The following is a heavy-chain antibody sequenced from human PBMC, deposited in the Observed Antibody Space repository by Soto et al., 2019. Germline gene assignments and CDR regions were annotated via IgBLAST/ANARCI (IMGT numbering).Heavy chain of an antibody. CDR2: IYYSGST. Sequence: QVQLQESGPGLVKPSQTLSLTCTVSGGSISSGGYYWSWIRQHPGKGLEWIGYIYYSGSTYYNPSLKSRVTIAVDTSKNQFSLKLSSVTAADTAVYYCARDQVLSSPSGVLDIWGQGTMVTVSS. V-gene: IGHV4-31*03. CDR3: ARDQVLSSPSGVLDI. D-gene: IGHD3-10*01. J-gene: IGHJ3*02. CDR1: GGSISSGGYY.